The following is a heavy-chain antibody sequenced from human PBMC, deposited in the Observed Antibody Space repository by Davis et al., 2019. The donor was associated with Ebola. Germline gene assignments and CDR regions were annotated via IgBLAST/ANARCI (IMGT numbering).Heavy chain of an antibody. CDR2: IYYSGST. J-gene: IGHJ6*03. D-gene: IGHD6-25*01. CDR3: ARVLSGYYYFYMDV. Sequence: MPSETLSLTCTVSGGSVSSGSYYWSWIRQPPGKGLEWIGYIYYSGSTNYNPSLKSRVTISVDTSKIQFSLKLSSVTAADTAVYYCARVLSGYYYFYMDVWGKGTTVTVSS. CDR1: GGSVSSGSYY. V-gene: IGHV4-61*01.